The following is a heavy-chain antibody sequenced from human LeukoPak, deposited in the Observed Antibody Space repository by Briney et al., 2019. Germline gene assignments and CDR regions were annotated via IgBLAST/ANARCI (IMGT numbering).Heavy chain of an antibody. J-gene: IGHJ3*02. D-gene: IGHD5-24*01. Sequence: ASVKGSCKASGYTFTVYYMQWVRQAPGQGLEWIGWINPISGGPNYAQQFQGRVTMTRDTSISTAPTELSRLRSDATALSCCTGDRRRLQLPPRRDHDAFYIWREGTKDSVPS. CDR2: INPISGGP. V-gene: IGHV1-2*02. CDR1: GYTFTVYY. CDR3: TGDRRRLQLPPRRDHDAFYI.